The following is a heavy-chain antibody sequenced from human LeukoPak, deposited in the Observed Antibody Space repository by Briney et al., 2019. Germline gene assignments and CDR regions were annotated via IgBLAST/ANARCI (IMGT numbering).Heavy chain of an antibody. J-gene: IGHJ4*02. Sequence: GGSLRLSCAASGFTFSSYGMHWVRQAPGKGLEWVAVISYDGSNKYYADSVMGRFTISRDNSKNTLYLQMNSLRAEDTAVYYCAKDAAAVAGTSGDYWGQGTLVTVSS. CDR1: GFTFSSYG. D-gene: IGHD6-19*01. V-gene: IGHV3-30*18. CDR2: ISYDGSNK. CDR3: AKDAAAVAGTSGDY.